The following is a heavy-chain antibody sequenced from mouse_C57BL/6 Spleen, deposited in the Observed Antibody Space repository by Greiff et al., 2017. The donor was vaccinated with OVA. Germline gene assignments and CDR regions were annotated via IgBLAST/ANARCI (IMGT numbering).Heavy chain of an antibody. D-gene: IGHD1-1*01. Sequence: VKLQESGPGLVQPSQSLSITCTVSGFSLTSYGVHWVRQSPGKGLEWLGVIWSGGSTDYNAAFISRLSISKDNSKSQVFFKMNSLQADDTAIYYCARETYYAPVEYFDVWGTGTTVTVSS. J-gene: IGHJ1*03. V-gene: IGHV2-2*01. CDR2: IWSGGST. CDR1: GFSLTSYG. CDR3: ARETYYAPVEYFDV.